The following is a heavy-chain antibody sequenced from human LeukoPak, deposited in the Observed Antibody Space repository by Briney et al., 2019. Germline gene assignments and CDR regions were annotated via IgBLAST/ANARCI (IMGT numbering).Heavy chain of an antibody. CDR1: RFTFSVYY. CDR2: ISNSGSST. D-gene: IGHD2-2*01. CDR3: ARADRTSWFDY. J-gene: IGHJ4*02. V-gene: IGHV3-11*05. Sequence: GGSLRLSCAASRFTFSVYYMVWIRQAPGKGLEWVSYISNSGSSTKYADSVKGRFTISRDNAKNSLSLQMNSVRPEDTAVYYCARADRTSWFDYWGQGTLVTVSS.